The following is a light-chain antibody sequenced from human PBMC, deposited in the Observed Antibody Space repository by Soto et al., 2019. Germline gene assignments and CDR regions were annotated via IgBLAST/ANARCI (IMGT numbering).Light chain of an antibody. CDR1: SSNIGSHT. CDR3: AAWDDTLNAAV. V-gene: IGLV1-44*01. J-gene: IGLJ2*01. Sequence: QLVLTQPYSASGTPGQRVTISCSGSSSNIGSHTLNWYQQLPGQAPSLLIYSDNQRPSGVPDRFSGSTSGTSASLAISGLQSEDEAEYYCAAWDDTLNAAVFGGGTKLTVL. CDR2: SDN.